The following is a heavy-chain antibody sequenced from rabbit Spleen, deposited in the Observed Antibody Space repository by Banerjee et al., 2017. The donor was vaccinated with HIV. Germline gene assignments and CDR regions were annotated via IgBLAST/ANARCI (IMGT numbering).Heavy chain of an antibody. CDR2: IDLSSDST. V-gene: IGHV1S45*01. CDR3: ARDTGSGHYIDAYFDL. J-gene: IGHJ4*01. Sequence: EQLVESGGGLVKPGASLTLTCEASGFPFSEKAVMCWVRQAPGKGLEWIGIIDLSSDSTYYASWVNGRFTISKTSSITVTLQMTSLTAADTATYFCARDTGSGHYIDAYFDLWGQGTLVTVS. CDR1: GFPFSEKAV. D-gene: IGHD1-1*01.